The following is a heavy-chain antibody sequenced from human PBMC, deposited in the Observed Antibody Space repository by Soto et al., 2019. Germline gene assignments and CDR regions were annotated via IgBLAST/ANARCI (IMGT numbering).Heavy chain of an antibody. CDR3: ARDPPGQGPGFDC. CDR2: IYNSGNT. Sequence: PSETLSLTCAVSGGSTSSEYWCCIRQPPGKGLEWIGYIYNSGNTDYNPSLKSRVSISVDTSKNQISLKLTSVTAADTAVYYFARDPPGQGPGFDCWGQRTLVPVSS. V-gene: IGHV4-59*01. CDR1: GGSTSSEY. J-gene: IGHJ4*02.